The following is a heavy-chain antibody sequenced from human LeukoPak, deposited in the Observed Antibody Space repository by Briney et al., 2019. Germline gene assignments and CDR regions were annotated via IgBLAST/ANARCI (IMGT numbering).Heavy chain of an antibody. CDR2: VFPGDSKT. V-gene: IGHV5-51*01. Sequence: GDSLKISCKVSGYHFTTYWIAWVRQKPGKGLGGMGMVFPGDSKTNYSPAFLGQVTMSVDKAIGAAYLQWRSLKASDTAMYYCARLDTKNYQFWGQGTLVSVSS. CDR1: GYHFTTYW. CDR3: ARLDTKNYQF. D-gene: IGHD1-7*01. J-gene: IGHJ4*02.